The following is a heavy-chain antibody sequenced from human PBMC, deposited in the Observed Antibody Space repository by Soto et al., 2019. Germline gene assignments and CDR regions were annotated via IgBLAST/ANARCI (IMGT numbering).Heavy chain of an antibody. CDR1: GLPHSSFA. J-gene: IGHJ4*02. CDR2: IYGSGGGI. D-gene: IGHD2-21*01. CDR3: AKDAVYDDGLWLMDH. V-gene: IGHV3-23*01. Sequence: GGSLRLSCTASGLPHSSFAMMWVRQAPGKGLECVSGIYGSGGGIQYADSVKGRFTISRNNSKNTVYLQMTDLRADDTAVYYCAKDAVYDDGLWLMDHWGQGTQVTVSS.